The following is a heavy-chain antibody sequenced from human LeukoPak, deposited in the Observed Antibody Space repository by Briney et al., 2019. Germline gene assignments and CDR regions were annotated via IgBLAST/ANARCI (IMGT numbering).Heavy chain of an antibody. Sequence: DTLSLTCTVSGGSISSYYWSWIRQPPGKGLEWIGYTYHSGSTNYSPSLKSRVTISIDTSTNQFSLKLSSVTAADTAVYYCVRDQGTWWFDPWGQGTLVTVSS. V-gene: IGHV4-59*01. J-gene: IGHJ5*02. CDR1: GGSISSYY. CDR3: VRDQGTWWFDP. CDR2: TYHSGST. D-gene: IGHD1-1*01.